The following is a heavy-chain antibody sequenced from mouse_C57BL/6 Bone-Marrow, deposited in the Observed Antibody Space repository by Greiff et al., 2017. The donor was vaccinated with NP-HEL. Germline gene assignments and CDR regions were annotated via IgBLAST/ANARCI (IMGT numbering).Heavy chain of an antibody. CDR2: INPSSGYT. J-gene: IGHJ2*01. CDR3: ARRRIIRSYFDY. Sequence: VQLQQSGAELAKPGASVKLSCKASGYTFTSYWMHWVKQRPGQGLEWIGEINPSSGYTKYNQKFKEKATLTAYKSSSTAYMQLSSLTYEDSAVYYCARRRIIRSYFDYWGQGTTLTVSS. CDR1: GYTFTSYW. V-gene: IGHV1-7*01.